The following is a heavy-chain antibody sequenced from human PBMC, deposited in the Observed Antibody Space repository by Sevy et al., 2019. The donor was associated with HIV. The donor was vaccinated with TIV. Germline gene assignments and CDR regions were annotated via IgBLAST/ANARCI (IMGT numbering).Heavy chain of an antibody. CDR1: GYTLTKLS. J-gene: IGHJ5*02. D-gene: IGHD2-15*01. Sequence: ASVKVSCKVSGYTLTKLSIHWVRQAPGKGLEWLGDFDPQDDEIIYAQRFQGRLTMTEDTSTETAYMELSSLTSEDMAVYYCATVGLRYYSGSSSYQGDWFDPWGQGTLVTVSS. CDR2: FDPQDDEI. CDR3: ATVGLRYYSGSSSYQGDWFDP. V-gene: IGHV1-24*01.